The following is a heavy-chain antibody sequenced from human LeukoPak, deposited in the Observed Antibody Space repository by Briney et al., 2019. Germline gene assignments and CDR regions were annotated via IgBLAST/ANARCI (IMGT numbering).Heavy chain of an antibody. V-gene: IGHV3-15*01. J-gene: IGHJ4*02. Sequence: GGSLRLSCAASGFTFRNAWMSWVRQAPGKGLEWVDRIKSKTDGGTTDYAAPVKGRFTISRDDSKNTLYLQMNSLKTEDPAVYYCTTDVNGGGWYDGELFAYGGRGPLVTASS. CDR1: GFTFRNAW. CDR3: TTDVNGGGWYDGELFAY. D-gene: IGHD6-19*01. CDR2: IKSKTDGGTT.